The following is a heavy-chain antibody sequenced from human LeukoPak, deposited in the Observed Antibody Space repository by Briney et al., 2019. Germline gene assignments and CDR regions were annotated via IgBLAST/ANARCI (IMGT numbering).Heavy chain of an antibody. V-gene: IGHV3-9*01. CDR2: ISWNSGSI. Sequence: GRSLRLSCAASGFTFDDYAMHWVRQAPGKGLEWVSGISWNSGSIGYADSVKGRFTISRDNAKNSLYLQMNSLRAEDTALYYCAKDMHYDSSGYYHTTFGYWGQGTLVTVSS. D-gene: IGHD3-22*01. CDR1: GFTFDDYA. J-gene: IGHJ4*02. CDR3: AKDMHYDSSGYYHTTFGY.